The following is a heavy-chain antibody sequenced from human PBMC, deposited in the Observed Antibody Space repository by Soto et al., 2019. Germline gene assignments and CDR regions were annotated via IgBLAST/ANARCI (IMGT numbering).Heavy chain of an antibody. Sequence: EVQLVESGGGLAQPGGSLRLSCAASGFTFNTYWMHWVRQAPGMGLVWVSRINSDGSGTTYADSVKGRFTISRDNAKNTLYLQMNSLRAEDTAVYYCARERSYGMDVWGQGTTVTVSS. CDR2: INSDGSGT. V-gene: IGHV3-74*03. CDR1: GFTFNTYW. CDR3: ARERSYGMDV. J-gene: IGHJ6*02.